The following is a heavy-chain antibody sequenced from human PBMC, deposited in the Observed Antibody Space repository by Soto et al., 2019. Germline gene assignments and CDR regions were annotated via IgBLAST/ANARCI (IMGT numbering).Heavy chain of an antibody. CDR2: MWYDGSNK. J-gene: IGHJ6*03. V-gene: IGHV3-33*01. CDR1: GFTFSSYG. CDR3: ARELAAGGGMDV. D-gene: IGHD6-13*01. Sequence: GGSLRLSCAASGFTFSSYGMHWVRQAPGKGLEWVAVMWYDGSNKYYADSVKGRFTISRDNSKNTLYLQMNSLRAEDTAVYYCARELAAGGGMDVWGKGTTVTVSS.